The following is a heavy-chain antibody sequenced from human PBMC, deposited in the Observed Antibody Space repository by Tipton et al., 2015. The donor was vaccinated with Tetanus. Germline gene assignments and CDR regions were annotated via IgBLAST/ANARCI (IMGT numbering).Heavy chain of an antibody. CDR1: GGSMIGSF. D-gene: IGHD1-14*01. V-gene: IGHV4-59*01. CDR2: VYDSGYT. Sequence: TLSLTCSVSGGSMIGSFWSWIRQSPGKGLEFIGYVYDSGYTKYNPSLNSRVSMSIDMSRKQFSLTLSSVTAADTAVYYCARNREVVRQVRTTRAFDLWGQGTLVTVSA. J-gene: IGHJ3*01. CDR3: ARNREVVRQVRTTRAFDL.